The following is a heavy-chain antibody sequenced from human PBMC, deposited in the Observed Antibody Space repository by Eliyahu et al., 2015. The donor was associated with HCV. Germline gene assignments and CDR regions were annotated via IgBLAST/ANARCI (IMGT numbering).Heavy chain of an antibody. V-gene: IGHV3-21*01. CDR2: ISSSSSYI. J-gene: IGHJ5*02. CDR1: GFTFSXYX. Sequence: EVQLVESGGGLVKPGGSLRLSXAASGFTFSXYXXNWVRQAPGKGLEWVSSISSSSSYIYYADSVKGRFTISRDNAKNSLYLQMNSLRAEDTAVYYCARDSNNQRDCSSTSCYPVWFDPWGQGTLVTVSS. CDR3: ARDSNNQRDCSSTSCYPVWFDP. D-gene: IGHD2-2*01.